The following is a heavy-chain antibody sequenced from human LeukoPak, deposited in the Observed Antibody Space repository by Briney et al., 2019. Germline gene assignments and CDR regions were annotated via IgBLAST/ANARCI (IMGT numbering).Heavy chain of an antibody. CDR3: ARDWDIYYGSGSPPGGY. CDR1: GFTFSSYW. Sequence: PGGSLRLSCAASGFTFSSYWMSWVRQAPGKGLEWVSNIKQDGSEKYYVDSVKGRFTISRDNARNSLYLQLNSLRAEDTAVYYCARDWDIYYGSGSPPGGYWGQGTLVTVSS. CDR2: IKQDGSEK. D-gene: IGHD3-10*01. J-gene: IGHJ4*02. V-gene: IGHV3-7*01.